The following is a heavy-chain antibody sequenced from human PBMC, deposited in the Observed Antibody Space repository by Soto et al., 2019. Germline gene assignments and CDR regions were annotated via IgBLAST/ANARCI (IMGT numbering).Heavy chain of an antibody. Sequence: EVQLVESGGGLILPGGSLRLSCAASGFTFNTHWMHWVRQAPGKGLVWVSRINSDGSITDYADSVKGRFSISRDNPRNTLYLQMTTLSPEDTAVYYCARAMTSVGAAANGDVWGQGTLVTVSS. D-gene: IGHD1-26*01. J-gene: IGHJ4*02. CDR1: GFTFNTHW. CDR2: INSDGSIT. V-gene: IGHV3-74*01. CDR3: ARAMTSVGAAANGDV.